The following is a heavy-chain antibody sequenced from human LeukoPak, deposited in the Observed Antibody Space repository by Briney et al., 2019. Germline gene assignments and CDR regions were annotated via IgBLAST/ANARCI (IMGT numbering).Heavy chain of an antibody. CDR3: ARDVLYGDYNMDA. J-gene: IGHJ6*02. Sequence: GGSLRLSCAASGFTFSIYAMSWVRQAPGKGLDWVSAISGSGGNTYYADSVKGRFTISRDNSKNTVYLQMNSLGVEETAVYYCARDVLYGDYNMDAWGQGTTVTVSS. CDR1: GFTFSIYA. CDR2: ISGSGGNT. V-gene: IGHV3-23*01. D-gene: IGHD4-17*01.